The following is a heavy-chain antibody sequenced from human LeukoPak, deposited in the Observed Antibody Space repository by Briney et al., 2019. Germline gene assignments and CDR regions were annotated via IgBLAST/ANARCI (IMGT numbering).Heavy chain of an antibody. CDR1: GLAFSYYW. J-gene: IGHJ4*02. CDR3: AVYYSSGPIAY. V-gene: IGHV3-7*01. Sequence: PGGSLRLSCAASGLAFSYYWMSWVRQAPGKGLEWVANIKQDGSEKHCVDSVKGRFTVSSDNAKNSLYLQMNSLRAEDTAVYYCAVYYSSGPIAYWGQGTLVTVSS. CDR2: IKQDGSEK. D-gene: IGHD3-22*01.